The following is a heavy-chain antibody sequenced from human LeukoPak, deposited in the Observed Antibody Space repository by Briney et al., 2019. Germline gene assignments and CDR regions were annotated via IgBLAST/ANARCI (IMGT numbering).Heavy chain of an antibody. CDR3: AKAPPVWSGYPYYFDY. D-gene: IGHD3-3*01. Sequence: GGSLRLSCAASGFTFSSYAMSWVRQAPGKGLEWVSAISGSGGSTYYADSVKGRFTISRDNSKNTLYLQMNSLRAEDTAVYYCAKAPPVWSGYPYYFDYWGQGTLVTVSS. CDR2: ISGSGGST. V-gene: IGHV3-23*01. J-gene: IGHJ4*02. CDR1: GFTFSSYA.